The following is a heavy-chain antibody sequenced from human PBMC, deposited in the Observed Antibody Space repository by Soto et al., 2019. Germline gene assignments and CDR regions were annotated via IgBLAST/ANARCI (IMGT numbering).Heavy chain of an antibody. J-gene: IGHJ5*02. D-gene: IGHD2-15*01. V-gene: IGHV1-18*01. CDR3: ARDHSYEDSYWWLDP. CDR1: GYMFTSYG. Sequence: ASVKVSCKASGYMFTSYGISWVRLAPGQGLEWMGWINIYNGNAIYAQNFQGRLVLTTDTTTSTVYMELSMLRSDDTAVYYCARDHSYEDSYWWLDPWGQGTLVTVSS. CDR2: INIYNGNA.